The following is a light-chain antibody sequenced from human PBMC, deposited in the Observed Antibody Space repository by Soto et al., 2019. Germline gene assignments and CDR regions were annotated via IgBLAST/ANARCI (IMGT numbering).Light chain of an antibody. CDR2: GAS. J-gene: IGKJ1*01. Sequence: IVMTQSPATLSVSPGERATLSCRASQSVSSNLAWYQQKPGQAPRLLIYGASTRAAGIPARFSASGTGTDFTLTISDVQPEDFAVYYCHQRQSWPRTFGQGTKVDIK. V-gene: IGKV3D-15*01. CDR3: HQRQSWPRT. CDR1: QSVSSN.